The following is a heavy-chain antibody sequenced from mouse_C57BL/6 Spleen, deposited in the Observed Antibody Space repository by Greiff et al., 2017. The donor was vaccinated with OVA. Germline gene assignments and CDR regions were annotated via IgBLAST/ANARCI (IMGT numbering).Heavy chain of an antibody. J-gene: IGHJ1*03. V-gene: IGHV1-82*01. Sequence: QVHVKQSGPELVKPGASVKISCKASGYAFSSSWMTWVKQRPGKGLEWIGRIYPGDGDTNYTGKFKGKATLTADKSSSTAYMQLSSLTSEDSAVYFCARDLYYGSSNWYFDVWGTGTTVTVSS. D-gene: IGHD1-1*01. CDR1: GYAFSSSW. CDR3: ARDLYYGSSNWYFDV. CDR2: IYPGDGDT.